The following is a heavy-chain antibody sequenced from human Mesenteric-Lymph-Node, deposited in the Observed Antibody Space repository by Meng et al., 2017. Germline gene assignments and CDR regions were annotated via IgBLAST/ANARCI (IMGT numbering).Heavy chain of an antibody. Sequence: GGSLRLSCAASGFTFSSYAMHWVRQAPGKGLEYVSAISSNGGSTYYANSVKGRFTISRDNSKNTLYLQMGSLRAEDMAVYYCAREIGGEIQENWFDPWGQGTLVTVSS. V-gene: IGHV3-64*01. D-gene: IGHD4-23*01. CDR3: AREIGGEIQENWFDP. CDR1: GFTFSSYA. CDR2: ISSNGGST. J-gene: IGHJ5*02.